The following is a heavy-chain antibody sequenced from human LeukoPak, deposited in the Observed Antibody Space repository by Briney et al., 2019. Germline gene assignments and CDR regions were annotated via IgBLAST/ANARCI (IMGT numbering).Heavy chain of an antibody. D-gene: IGHD6-19*01. V-gene: IGHV1-46*01. CDR2: INPSGGST. Sequence: ASVKVSCKASGYTFTSYYMHWVRQAPGQGLEWMGIINPSGGSTSYAQKFQGRVTMTRDTSTSTVYMELSSLRSEDTAVYYCARAPTDPTVAGTIDYWGQGTLVTVSS. CDR1: GYTFTSYY. CDR3: ARAPTDPTVAGTIDY. J-gene: IGHJ4*02.